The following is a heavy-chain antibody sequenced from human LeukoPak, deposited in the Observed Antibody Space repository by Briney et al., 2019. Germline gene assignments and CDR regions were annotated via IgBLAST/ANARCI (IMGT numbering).Heavy chain of an antibody. J-gene: IGHJ3*02. Sequence: GESLKISCKGSGYSFTNYWMGWVRQMPGKGLEWMGIIYPGDSDTRYSPSFQGQVTISADKSISTAYLQWSSLKASDTAMYYCARMRAAAPDAFDIWGQGTMVTVSS. CDR1: GYSFTNYW. D-gene: IGHD6-13*01. V-gene: IGHV5-51*01. CDR3: ARMRAAAPDAFDI. CDR2: IYPGDSDT.